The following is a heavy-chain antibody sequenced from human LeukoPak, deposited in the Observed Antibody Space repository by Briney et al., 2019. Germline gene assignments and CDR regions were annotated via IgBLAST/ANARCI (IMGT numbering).Heavy chain of an antibody. CDR1: GLTFSDAW. CDR2: IRNDRIT. V-gene: IGHV3-15*01. Sequence: GGSLRLSCVLSGLTFSDAWMSWVRQAPGKGLEWVGRIRNDRITDYAAPVQGRFSTSRDNSKNTFYLQMNSLRTEDTGMYFCTWMATIFTVDYWGQGTLVTVSS. J-gene: IGHJ4*02. D-gene: IGHD5-12*01. CDR3: TWMATIFTVDY.